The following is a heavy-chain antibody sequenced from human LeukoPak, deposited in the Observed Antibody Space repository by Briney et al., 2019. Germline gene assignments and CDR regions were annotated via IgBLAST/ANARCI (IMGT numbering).Heavy chain of an antibody. D-gene: IGHD6-19*01. CDR3: AKDVLMAGEGEY. CDR2: ISGSGGST. Sequence: GGSLRLSCAASGFTFSSYAMSWVRQAPGKGLEWVSAISGSGGSTYYADSVKGRFTSSRDNPKNTLYLQMNSLRAEDTAVYYCAKDVLMAGEGEYWGQGTLVTVSS. J-gene: IGHJ4*02. V-gene: IGHV3-23*01. CDR1: GFTFSSYA.